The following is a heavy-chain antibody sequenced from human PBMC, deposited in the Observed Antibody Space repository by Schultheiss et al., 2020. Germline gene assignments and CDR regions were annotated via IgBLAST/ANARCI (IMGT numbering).Heavy chain of an antibody. CDR2: THYSGTT. V-gene: IGHV4-59*08. D-gene: IGHD3-10*02. J-gene: IGHJ4*02. CDR3: ARHTFVVRGVIDY. Sequence: SQTLSLTCTVSGDSLGTYYWTWIRQTPEKGLEWIGDTHYSGTTNYKPSLKSRLSISMDTSRNQFSLKLSSVTAADTATYYCARHTFVVRGVIDYWGRGSLVTVS. CDR1: GDSLGTYY.